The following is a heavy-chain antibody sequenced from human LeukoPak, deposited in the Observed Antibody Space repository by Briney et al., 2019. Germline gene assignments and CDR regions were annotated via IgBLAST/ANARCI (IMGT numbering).Heavy chain of an antibody. CDR1: GVSVSTSH. D-gene: IGHD2/OR15-2a*01. V-gene: IGHV4-59*02. CDR2: LSYNGKT. CDR3: SEGYFEPFDH. Sequence: PSETLSLTCNVSGVSVSTSHWNWIRQRPGKGLEWIGCLSYNGKTDYNPSLKSRVSISLGSSNNHFSLKLTSVTAADTAVYYCSEGYFEPFDHWGQGILVTVSS. J-gene: IGHJ4*02.